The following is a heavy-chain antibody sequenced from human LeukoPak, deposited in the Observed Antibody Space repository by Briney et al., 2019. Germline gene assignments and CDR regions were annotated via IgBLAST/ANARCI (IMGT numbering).Heavy chain of an antibody. CDR2: ISGSGGST. CDR3: AKDTDRDGYYYYYGMDV. Sequence: PGGSLRLSCAASGFTFSSYAMSWVRQAPGKGLEWVSVISGSGGSTYYADSVKGRFTISRDNSKNTLYLQMNSLRAEDTAVYYCAKDTDRDGYYYYYGMDVWGQGTTVTVSS. V-gene: IGHV3-23*01. J-gene: IGHJ6*02. D-gene: IGHD1-14*01. CDR1: GFTFSSYA.